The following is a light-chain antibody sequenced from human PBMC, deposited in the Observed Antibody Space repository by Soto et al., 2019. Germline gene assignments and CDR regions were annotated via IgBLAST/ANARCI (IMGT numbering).Light chain of an antibody. CDR1: SSNIGAGYD. V-gene: IGLV1-40*01. J-gene: IGLJ3*02. CDR3: HSYDSSLSAVV. Sequence: QSVLTQPPSVSGGPGQRVTISCTGTSSNIGAGYDVHWYQQLPGKAPTLLIYSNNDRPSGVPDRFSGSKSGTSASLAITGVQAEDEADQYCHSYDSSLSAVVFGGGTKLTVL. CDR2: SNN.